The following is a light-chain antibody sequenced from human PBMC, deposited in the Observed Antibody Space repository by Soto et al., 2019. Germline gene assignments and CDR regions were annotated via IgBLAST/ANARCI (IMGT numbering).Light chain of an antibody. CDR2: KAS. Sequence: DIQMTQSPSTLSASVGDRVTITCRASQSISNWLAWYQQKPGKAPKYLIYKASNLQSGVPSRFSGTGSGTEFTLTISSLQPDDFAPYYCQQYDSYPLAFGGGTRVDIK. CDR1: QSISNW. CDR3: QQYDSYPLA. J-gene: IGKJ4*01. V-gene: IGKV1-5*03.